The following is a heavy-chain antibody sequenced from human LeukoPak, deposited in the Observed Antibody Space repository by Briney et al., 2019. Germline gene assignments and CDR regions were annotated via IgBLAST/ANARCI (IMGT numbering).Heavy chain of an antibody. CDR1: GGSISTYY. Sequence: SETLSLTCSVSGGSISTYYWSWIRQTPGKGLEQIGYIYNSGSTNYNPSLEGRVTMSIDTSKNQFSLKLSSVTAADTAVYYCTRGGHYEPIASWGQGTLVTVSS. CDR2: IYNSGST. J-gene: IGHJ5*02. D-gene: IGHD3-3*01. CDR3: TRGGHYEPIAS. V-gene: IGHV4-59*01.